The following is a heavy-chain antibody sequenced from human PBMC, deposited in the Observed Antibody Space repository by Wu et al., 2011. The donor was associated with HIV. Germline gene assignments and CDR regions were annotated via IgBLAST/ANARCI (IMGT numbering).Heavy chain of an antibody. CDR3: ARDGAHNWGYNY. V-gene: IGHV1-2*02. CDR1: GYTFTDSY. CDR2: INPNSGGT. D-gene: IGHD7-27*01. J-gene: IGHJ4*03. Sequence: QVQLVQSGAEVKKPGASVKVSCKASGYTFTDSYMHWVRQAPGHGLEWMGWINPNSGGTNYAPKFQGRVTMTRDTSISTAYMELSRLRSDDTAVYYCARDGAHNWGYNYWGPGTLVTVSS.